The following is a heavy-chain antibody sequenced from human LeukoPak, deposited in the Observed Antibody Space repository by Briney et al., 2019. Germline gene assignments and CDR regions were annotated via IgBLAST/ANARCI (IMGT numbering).Heavy chain of an antibody. D-gene: IGHD4-23*01. Sequence: GASVKVSCKASGYTFTTYGMSWVRQAPGQGLEWMGWISGYNGNTNYPQEFLGRVTMTTDTSTTTAYMELRSLRSDDTAVYYCARVSGGNSTEDFDYWGQGTLVTVSS. CDR2: ISGYNGNT. CDR3: ARVSGGNSTEDFDY. V-gene: IGHV1-18*01. CDR1: GYTFTTYG. J-gene: IGHJ4*02.